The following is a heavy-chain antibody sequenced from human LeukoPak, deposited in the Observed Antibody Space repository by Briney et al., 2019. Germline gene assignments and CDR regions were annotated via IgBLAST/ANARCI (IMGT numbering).Heavy chain of an antibody. CDR3: ARGPYDSSGYYVY. V-gene: IGHV3-30-3*01. Sequence: GRSLRLSCAASGFTFSSYAMHWVRQAPGKGPEWVAVISYDGSNKYYADSVKGRFTISRDNSKNTLYLQMNSLRAEDTAVYYCARGPYDSSGYYVYWGQGTLVTVSS. D-gene: IGHD3-22*01. CDR1: GFTFSSYA. J-gene: IGHJ4*02. CDR2: ISYDGSNK.